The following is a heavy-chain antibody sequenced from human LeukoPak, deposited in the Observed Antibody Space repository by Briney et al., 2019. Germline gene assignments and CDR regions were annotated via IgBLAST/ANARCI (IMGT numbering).Heavy chain of an antibody. CDR1: GFTFSSYG. J-gene: IGHJ6*03. V-gene: IGHV3-30*18. D-gene: IGHD2-2*01. CDR2: ISYDGSNK. CDR3: AKDSAYCSSTSCSPRNYYYYYMDV. Sequence: GGSLRLSCAASGFTFSSYGMHWVRQAPGKGLEWVAVISYDGSNKYYADSVKGRFTISRDNSKNTLYLQMNSLRAEDTAVYYCAKDSAYCSSTSCSPRNYYYYYMDVWGKGTTVTVSS.